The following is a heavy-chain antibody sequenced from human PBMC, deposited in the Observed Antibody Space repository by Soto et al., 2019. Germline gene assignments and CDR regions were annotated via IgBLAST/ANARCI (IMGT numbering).Heavy chain of an antibody. CDR2: ISGSGGST. D-gene: IGHD3-10*01. CDR1: GFTFSSYA. Sequence: GGSLRLSCAASGFTFSSYAMSWVRQAPGKGLEWVSAISGSGGSTYYADSVKGRFTISRDNSKNTLYLQMNSLRAEDTAVYYCAKSVNNGLSFTYYYGLRDYYMDVWGKGTTVTVSS. J-gene: IGHJ6*03. V-gene: IGHV3-23*01. CDR3: AKSVNNGLSFTYYYGLRDYYMDV.